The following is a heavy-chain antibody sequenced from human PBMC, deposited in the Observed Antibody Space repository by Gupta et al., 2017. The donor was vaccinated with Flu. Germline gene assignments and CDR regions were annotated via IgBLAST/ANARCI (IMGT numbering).Heavy chain of an antibody. CDR3: ARSPIQWLRYYYYGMDV. CDR2: IDPSDSYT. Sequence: EVQLVQSGAEVKKPGESLRISCKGSGYSFTSYWISWVRQMPGKGLEWMGRIDPSDSYTNYSPSFQGHVTISADKSISTAYLQWSSLKASDTAMYYCARSPIQWLRYYYYGMDVWGQGTTVTVSS. V-gene: IGHV5-10-1*01. D-gene: IGHD5-12*01. J-gene: IGHJ6*02. CDR1: GYSFTSYW.